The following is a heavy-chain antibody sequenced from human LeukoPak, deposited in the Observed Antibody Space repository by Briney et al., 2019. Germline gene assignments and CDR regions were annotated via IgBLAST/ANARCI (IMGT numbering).Heavy chain of an antibody. J-gene: IGHJ2*01. CDR1: GGSISSYY. CDR3: ARGLPVTVTNWYFDL. V-gene: IGHV4-59*12. CDR2: IYYSGST. Sequence: PSETLSLTCTVSGGSISSYYWSWIRQPPGKGLEWIGYIYYSGSTNYNPSLKSRVTISVDTSKNQFSLKLDSVTAADTAVYYCARGLPVTVTNWYFDLWGRGTLVTVSS. D-gene: IGHD4-17*01.